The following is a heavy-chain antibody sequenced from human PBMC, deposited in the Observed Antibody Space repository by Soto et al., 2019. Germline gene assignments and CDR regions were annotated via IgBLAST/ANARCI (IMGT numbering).Heavy chain of an antibody. CDR1: GGFISSYY. J-gene: IGHJ3*02. CDR3: ARSTSGVRTNSVCYWKCAFDI. CDR2: IYYSGST. Sequence: ETLSLTCTVSGGFISSYYWSWIRQPPGKGLEWIGYIYYSGSTNYNPSLKSRVTISVDTSKNQFSLKLSSVTAADTAVYYRARSTSGVRTNSVCYWKCAFDIWGQGTMGTVSS. D-gene: IGHD2-8*01. V-gene: IGHV4-59*01.